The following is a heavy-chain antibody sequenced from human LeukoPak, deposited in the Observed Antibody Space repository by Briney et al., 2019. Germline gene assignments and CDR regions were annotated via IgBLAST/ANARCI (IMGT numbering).Heavy chain of an antibody. D-gene: IGHD5-24*01. V-gene: IGHV3-7*01. J-gene: IGHJ6*02. CDR2: IKEDGSVK. CDR3: ARRWKLSLDV. Sequence: GGSLRLSCAASGFTFSIYWMTWVRQAPGKGLEWVANIKEDGSVKYYVDSVKGRFTISRDNAKKSLYLQMNNLRGEDTAVYFFARRWKLSLDVWGQGTTVTVSS. CDR1: GFTFSIYW.